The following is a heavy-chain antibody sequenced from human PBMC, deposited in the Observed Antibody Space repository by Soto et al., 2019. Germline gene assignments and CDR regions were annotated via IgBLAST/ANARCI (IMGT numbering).Heavy chain of an antibody. V-gene: IGHV1-69*13. Sequence: SVKVSCKASGGTFSSYAISWVRQAPGQGLEWMGGIIPIFGTANYAQKFQGRVTITADESTSTAYMELSSLRSEDTAVYYCARPYADYTKYYYYYGMDVWGQGTTVTVS. D-gene: IGHD4-17*01. CDR2: IIPIFGTA. J-gene: IGHJ6*02. CDR3: ARPYADYTKYYYYYGMDV. CDR1: GGTFSSYA.